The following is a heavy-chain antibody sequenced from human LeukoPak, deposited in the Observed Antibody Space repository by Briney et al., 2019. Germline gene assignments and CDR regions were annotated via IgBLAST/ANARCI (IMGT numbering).Heavy chain of an antibody. J-gene: IGHJ4*02. V-gene: IGHV7-4-1*02. Sequence: ASVKVSCEASGYTFTSYTMNWVRQAPGQGLEWMGWINTNTGNPTYAQGFTGRFVFSLETSVSTAYLQISSLNAEDTAVYYCARGYTKDMTSVTHFDYWGQGTLVTVSS. CDR3: ARGYTKDMTSVTHFDY. CDR2: INTNTGNP. D-gene: IGHD4-17*01. CDR1: GYTFTSYT.